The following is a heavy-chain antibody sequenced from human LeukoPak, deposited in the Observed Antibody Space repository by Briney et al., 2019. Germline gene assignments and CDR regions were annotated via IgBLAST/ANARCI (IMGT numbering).Heavy chain of an antibody. D-gene: IGHD5-18*01. V-gene: IGHV3-23*01. J-gene: IGHJ4*02. Sequence: GGSLRLSCAASGFTFSSYAMTWVRRAPGKGVEWVSAITNSGDYTDYADSVKGRFTISRDNSKSTVFLQMNSLRAEDTAVYYCAKRSGSNYGYNDYWGQGTLVTVSS. CDR2: ITNSGDYT. CDR1: GFTFSSYA. CDR3: AKRSGSNYGYNDY.